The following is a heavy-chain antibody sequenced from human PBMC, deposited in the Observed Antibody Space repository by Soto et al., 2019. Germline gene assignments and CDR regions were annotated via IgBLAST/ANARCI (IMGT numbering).Heavy chain of an antibody. V-gene: IGHV4-4*02. CDR2: IWHTGRP. CDR3: VRDSRTGCSSINCYMH. D-gene: IGHD2-15*01. Sequence: QLQLRESGPGLVQPSGTLSLTCDVSGDSLTNNHWWSWVRQAPGKGLDWIGEIWHTGRPNYNPSLKSRVAISLDKSKNQLSLKLSSVTAADTAVYYCVRDSRTGCSSINCYMHWGQGTLVTVSS. J-gene: IGHJ4*02. CDR1: GDSLTNNHW.